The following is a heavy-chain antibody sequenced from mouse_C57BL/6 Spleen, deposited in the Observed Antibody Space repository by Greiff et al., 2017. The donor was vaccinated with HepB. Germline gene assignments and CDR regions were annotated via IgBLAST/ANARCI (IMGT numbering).Heavy chain of an antibody. V-gene: IGHV1-15*01. D-gene: IGHD2-5*01. CDR1: GYTFTDYE. CDR3: TREGYSKDYAMDY. J-gene: IGHJ4*01. Sequence: VQLQQSGAELVRPGASVTLSCKSSGYTFTDYEMHWVKQTPVHGLEWIGAIDPETGGTAYNQKFKGKAILTADKSSSTAYMELRSLTSEDSAVDYCTREGYSKDYAMDYWGQGTSVTVSS. CDR2: IDPETGGT.